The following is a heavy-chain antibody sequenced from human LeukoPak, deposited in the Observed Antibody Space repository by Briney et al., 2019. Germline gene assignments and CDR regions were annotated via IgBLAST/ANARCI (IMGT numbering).Heavy chain of an antibody. Sequence: GASVTVSCTASGYTFTSYGISWVRQAPGQRLEWMGWINAGNGNTKYSQEFQGRVTITRDTSASTAYMELSSLRSEDMAVYYCAREFSDSLGFDYWGQGTLVTVSS. CDR3: AREFSDSLGFDY. CDR2: INAGNGNT. CDR1: GYTFTSYG. J-gene: IGHJ4*02. D-gene: IGHD3-16*02. V-gene: IGHV1-3*03.